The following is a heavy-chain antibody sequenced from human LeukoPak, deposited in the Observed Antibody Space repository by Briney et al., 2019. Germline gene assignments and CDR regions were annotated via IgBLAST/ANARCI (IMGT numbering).Heavy chain of an antibody. CDR2: ISSNADHT. D-gene: IGHD2-15*01. V-gene: IGHV3-23*01. J-gene: IGHJ4*02. CDR1: VFTFDNDA. CDR3: ARDGGCSGGTCYSPFDY. Sequence: GGSLRLSCAASVFTFDNDAMAWVRQAPGKGLEWVSAISSNADHTFYADSVKGRFTISRDNSKNTLYLQMSSLRAEDTAFYHCARDGGCSGGTCYSPFDYWGQGTLVTVSS.